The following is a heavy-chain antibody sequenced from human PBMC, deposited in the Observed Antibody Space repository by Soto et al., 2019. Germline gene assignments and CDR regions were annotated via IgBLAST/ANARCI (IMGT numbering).Heavy chain of an antibody. J-gene: IGHJ3*02. CDR3: AREKKSLRIPAAIVGGAFDI. D-gene: IGHD2-2*01. CDR1: GGSIRNYY. Sequence: SETLSLTCTVSGGSIRNYYWNWIRQPPGKGLEWIGHIYYLGSTYYNPSLKSRVTISVDRSKNQFSLKLSSVTAADTAVYYCAREKKSLRIPAAIVGGAFDIWGQGTMVTVSS. CDR2: IYYLGST. V-gene: IGHV4-59*12.